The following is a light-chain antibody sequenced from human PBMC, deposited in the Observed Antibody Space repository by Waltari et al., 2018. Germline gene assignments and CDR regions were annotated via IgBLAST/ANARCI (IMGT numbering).Light chain of an antibody. CDR3: QHYFNSPPT. CDR1: QTLEFGF. J-gene: IGKJ4*01. Sequence: EIVLTQSPDTLSLSPGETATLFCRATQTLEFGFIAWYQPKPGQAPRRLIFATSSRAPGIPERFSGGGSGTDFTLTISRLAAEDFGVYFCQHYFNSPPTFGGGTKVEIK. V-gene: IGKV3-20*01. CDR2: ATS.